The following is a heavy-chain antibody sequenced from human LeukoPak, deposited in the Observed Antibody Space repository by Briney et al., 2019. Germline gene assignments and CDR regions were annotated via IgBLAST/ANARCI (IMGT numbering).Heavy chain of an antibody. CDR2: ISGSGGTT. CDR3: AKSPDYGDYESYFDY. V-gene: IGHV3-23*01. CDR1: GFTFSSYG. D-gene: IGHD4-17*01. Sequence: GGSLRLSCAASGFTFSSYGMSWVRQAPGKGLEWVSGISGSGGTTYYADSVKGRFTISRDNSDNTLYLQMNSLRAEDTAVYYCAKSPDYGDYESYFDYWGQGTLVTVSS. J-gene: IGHJ4*02.